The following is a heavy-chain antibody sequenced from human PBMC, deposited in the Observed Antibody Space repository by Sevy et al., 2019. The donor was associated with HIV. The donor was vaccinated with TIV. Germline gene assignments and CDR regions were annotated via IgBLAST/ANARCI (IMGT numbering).Heavy chain of an antibody. CDR2: IYTSGST. Sequence: SETLSLTCTVSGGSISSYYWSWIRQPAGKGLEWIGRIYTSGSTNYNPSLKSRVTMTVDTSKNQFSLKLSSVTAADTDVYYCARAGLWFGDRGWWFDPWGQGTLVTVSS. D-gene: IGHD3-10*01. J-gene: IGHJ5*02. CDR1: GGSISSYY. V-gene: IGHV4-4*07. CDR3: ARAGLWFGDRGWWFDP.